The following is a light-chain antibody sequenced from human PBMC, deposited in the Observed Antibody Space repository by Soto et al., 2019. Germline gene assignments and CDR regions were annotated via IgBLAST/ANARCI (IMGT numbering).Light chain of an antibody. J-gene: IGLJ1*01. V-gene: IGLV7-46*01. CDR2: DTS. CDR3: LLSYSGARLYV. Sequence: QAVVTQEPSLTVSPGGTVTLTCGSSTGTVTSGHYPYWFQLKPGQAPRALIYDTSNKHSWTPARFSGSLLGGKAALTLSGAQPEDEAEYYCLLSYSGARLYVFGTGTKLTVL. CDR1: TGTVTSGHY.